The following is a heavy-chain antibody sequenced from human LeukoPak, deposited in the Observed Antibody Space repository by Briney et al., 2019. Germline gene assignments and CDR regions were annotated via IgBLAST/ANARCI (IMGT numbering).Heavy chain of an antibody. CDR2: IYSGGST. J-gene: IGHJ4*02. Sequence: GGSLRLSCAASGFTVSSNYMSWVRQAPGKGLEWVSVIYSGGSTYYADSVKGRFTISRDNSKNTLYLQMDSLRAEDTAVYYCARDRQRQHLGYWGQGTLVTVSS. CDR1: GFTVSSNY. V-gene: IGHV3-53*01. D-gene: IGHD6-13*01. CDR3: ARDRQRQHLGY.